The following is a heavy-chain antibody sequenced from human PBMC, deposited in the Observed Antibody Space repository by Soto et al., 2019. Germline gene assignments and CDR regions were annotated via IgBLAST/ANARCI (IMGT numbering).Heavy chain of an antibody. Sequence: EVQLVESGGGVVRPGGSLRLSCAASGFAFDDYGMSWVRQAPGKGLEWVSGINWNGGNTGYVDSGKGRFTISRDNAKNSLYLQMNSLRVEDTALYHCARGGSLYHMDVWGKGTPVTVSS. CDR1: GFAFDDYG. CDR2: INWNGGNT. CDR3: ARGGSLYHMDV. J-gene: IGHJ6*03. D-gene: IGHD1-26*01. V-gene: IGHV3-20*01.